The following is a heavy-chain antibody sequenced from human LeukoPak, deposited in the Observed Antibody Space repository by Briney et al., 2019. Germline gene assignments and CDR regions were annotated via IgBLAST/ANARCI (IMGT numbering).Heavy chain of an antibody. Sequence: ASVKVSCKASGYTFTGYYMHWVRQAPGQGLEWMGWINPNSGGTNYAQKFQGRVTMTRDTSISTAYMELSRLRSDDTAVYYCARRSLFNGSVTKGYYYYMDVWGKGTTVTVSS. CDR3: ARRSLFNGSVTKGYYYYMDV. V-gene: IGHV1-2*02. CDR2: INPNSGGT. D-gene: IGHD4-11*01. J-gene: IGHJ6*03. CDR1: GYTFTGYY.